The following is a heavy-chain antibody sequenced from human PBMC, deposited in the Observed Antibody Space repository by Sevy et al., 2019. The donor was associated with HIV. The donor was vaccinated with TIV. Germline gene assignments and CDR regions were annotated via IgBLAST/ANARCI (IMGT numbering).Heavy chain of an antibody. Sequence: GGSLRLSCSASGFTFRSFSMHWVRQAPGKGLEWVAAIWYDGRTKQYADSVKGRFTISRDNSKNMLNLEMNSHRAEDTALYFCARDSARVIVPTAGFDSWGQGTVVTVSS. CDR3: ARDSARVIVPTAGFDS. CDR1: GFTFRSFS. J-gene: IGHJ5*01. CDR2: IWYDGRTK. V-gene: IGHV3-33*01. D-gene: IGHD1-1*01.